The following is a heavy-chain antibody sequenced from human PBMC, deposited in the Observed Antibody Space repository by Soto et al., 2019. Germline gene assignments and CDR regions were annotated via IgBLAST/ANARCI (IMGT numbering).Heavy chain of an antibody. CDR2: IWYDGSNK. D-gene: IGHD3-9*01. J-gene: IGHJ4*02. CDR3: ARDLRPYYFDY. Sequence: PGGSLRLSCAASGFTFSSYGMHWVRQAPGKGLEWVAVIWYDGSNKYYADSVKGRFTISRDNSKNTLYLQMNSLRAEDTAVYYCARDLRPYYFDYWGQGTLVTVSS. V-gene: IGHV3-33*01. CDR1: GFTFSSYG.